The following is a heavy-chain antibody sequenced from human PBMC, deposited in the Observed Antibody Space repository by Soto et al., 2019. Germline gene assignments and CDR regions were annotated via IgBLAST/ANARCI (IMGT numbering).Heavy chain of an antibody. CDR1: GFTFSGYW. D-gene: IGHD2-8*02. J-gene: IGHJ5*02. CDR2: ISPDGSEE. V-gene: IGHV3-7*04. Sequence: EVQLVESGGGLVQPGGSLRLSCAASGFTFSGYWMTWVRQAPGKGLEGVANISPDGSEEYYVDSVKGRFTISRANAKNSVYLQMNSPRGEDTALYYCTRDLNHDTGPWGQGTQVTVSS. CDR3: TRDLNHDTGP.